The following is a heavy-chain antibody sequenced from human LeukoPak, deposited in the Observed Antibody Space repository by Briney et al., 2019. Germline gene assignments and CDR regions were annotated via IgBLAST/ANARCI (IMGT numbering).Heavy chain of an antibody. CDR2: IYTSGST. V-gene: IGHV4-4*07. J-gene: IGHJ4*02. CDR1: GGSISSYY. CDR3: ARRHVEYSSSSDPYYFDY. D-gene: IGHD6-6*01. Sequence: ETLSLTCTVSGGSISSYYWSWIRQPAGKGLEWIGRIYTSGSTNYNPSLKSRVTISVDTSKNQFSLKLSSVTAADTAVYFCARRHVEYSSSSDPYYFDYWGQGTLVTVSS.